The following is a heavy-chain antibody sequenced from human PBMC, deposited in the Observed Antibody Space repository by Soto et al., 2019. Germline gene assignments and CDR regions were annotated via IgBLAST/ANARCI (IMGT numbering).Heavy chain of an antibody. CDR1: GGSISSGGYY. J-gene: IGHJ6*02. D-gene: IGHD6-13*01. V-gene: IGHV4-31*03. CDR2: IYYSGST. Sequence: SETLSLTCTVSGGSISSGGYYWSWIRQHPGKGLEWIGYIYYSGSTYYNPSLKSRVTISVDTSKNQFSLKLSSVTAADTAVYYCARDRRFSELVPVYYGMDVWGQGTTVTVSS. CDR3: ARDRRFSELVPVYYGMDV.